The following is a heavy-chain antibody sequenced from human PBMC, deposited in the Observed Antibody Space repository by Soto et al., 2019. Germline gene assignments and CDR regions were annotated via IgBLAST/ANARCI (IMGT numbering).Heavy chain of an antibody. J-gene: IGHJ4*02. CDR2: IYYSGST. Sequence: SETLSLTCTVSGGSISSSSYYWGWIRQPPGKGLGWIGSIYYSGSTYDNPSLKSRVTISVDTSKNQFSLKLSSVTAADTAVYYCARRSTVAAHDYWGQGTLVTVSS. V-gene: IGHV4-39*01. CDR3: ARRSTVAAHDY. D-gene: IGHD6-19*01. CDR1: GGSISSSSYY.